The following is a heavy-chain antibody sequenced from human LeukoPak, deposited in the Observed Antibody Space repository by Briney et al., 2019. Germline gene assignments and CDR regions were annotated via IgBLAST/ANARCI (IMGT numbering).Heavy chain of an antibody. CDR3: ARAAGTRRVVGAMNWFDP. CDR2: MNPNSGNT. CDR1: GYTFTSYD. D-gene: IGHD1-26*01. Sequence: ASVKVSCKASGYTFTSYDINWVRQATGQGLEWMGWMNPNSGNTGYAQKFQGRVTMTRNTSISTAYMELSSVTAADTAVYYCARAAGTRRVVGAMNWFDPWGQGTLVTVSS. V-gene: IGHV1-8*01. J-gene: IGHJ5*02.